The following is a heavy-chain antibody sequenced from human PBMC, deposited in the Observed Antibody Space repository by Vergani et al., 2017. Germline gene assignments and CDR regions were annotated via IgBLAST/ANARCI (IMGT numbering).Heavy chain of an antibody. V-gene: IGHV4-59*01. CDR2: IHYSGST. CDR1: GGSISSYY. CDR3: AGDSWGSGYDNAFDI. Sequence: QVQLQESGPGLVKPSETLSLTCAVSGGSISSYYWSWIRQPPGKGLEWIGYIHYSGSTNYNASLRRRVTISVDTSKHQFSLKLSSVTAADTAVYYCAGDSWGSGYDNAFDIWGQGTMVTVSS. J-gene: IGHJ3*02. D-gene: IGHD3-22*01.